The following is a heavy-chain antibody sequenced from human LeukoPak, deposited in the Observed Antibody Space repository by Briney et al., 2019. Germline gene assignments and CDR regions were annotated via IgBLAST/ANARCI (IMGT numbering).Heavy chain of an antibody. Sequence: GGSLRLSCAASGFTFSNYGMSWVRQAPGKGLEWVSAISGSGGSTYYADSVKGRFTISRDNSKNTLYLQMNGLRAEDTAVYFCAKSDRYTAMVYFDYWGQGTLVTVSS. V-gene: IGHV3-23*01. D-gene: IGHD5-18*01. CDR2: ISGSGGST. CDR1: GFTFSNYG. J-gene: IGHJ4*02. CDR3: AKSDRYTAMVYFDY.